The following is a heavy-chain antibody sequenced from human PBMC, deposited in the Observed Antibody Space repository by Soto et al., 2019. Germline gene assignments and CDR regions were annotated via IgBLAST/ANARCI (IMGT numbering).Heavy chain of an antibody. V-gene: IGHV4-31*03. J-gene: IGHJ3*02. Sequence: QVQLQESGPGLVKPSQTLSLTCTVSGGSISSGGYYWSWIRQHPGKGLEWIGYIYYRGSTYYNPSLKRRVTISVATSKNQFSLKLSSVTAADTAVYYCARGKLCSSCWAFDIWGQGTMVTVSS. CDR3: ARGKLCSSCWAFDI. CDR2: IYYRGST. CDR1: GGSISSGGYY. D-gene: IGHD6-13*01.